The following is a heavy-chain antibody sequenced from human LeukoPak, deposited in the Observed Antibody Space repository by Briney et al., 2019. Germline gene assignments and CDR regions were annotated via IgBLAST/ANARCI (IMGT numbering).Heavy chain of an antibody. CDR2: ISQSGDT. CDR1: GYSISSGYD. J-gene: IGHJ3*02. Sequence: SETLSLTCTVSGYSISSGYDWGWMRQAPGKGLEWLASISQSGDTYNNPSLKSRVSLSVDTSKNQFSLKLTSVTAADTAVYYCARETFYYYGSEAARRAFDIWGQGTMVTVSS. D-gene: IGHD3-10*01. CDR3: ARETFYYYGSEAARRAFDI. V-gene: IGHV4-38-2*02.